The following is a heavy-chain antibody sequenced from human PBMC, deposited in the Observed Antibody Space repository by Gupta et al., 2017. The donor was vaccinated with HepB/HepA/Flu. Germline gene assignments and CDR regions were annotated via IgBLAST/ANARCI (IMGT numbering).Heavy chain of an antibody. V-gene: IGHV3-30*18. CDR1: GITFSTFG. D-gene: IGHD4-23*01. CDR3: AKDFYGGNSYYFYVWTS. Sequence: QVQLVESGGGAVQPGSSLRLSCAASGITFSTFGMHWVRQAPGKGLEWVTFISYDGSNKFYADSVKGRFTTSRDNSKNTLDLQMNNLRAEDTAVYYCAKDFYGGNSYYFYVWTSGAKGPRSPSP. CDR2: ISYDGSNK. J-gene: IGHJ6*02.